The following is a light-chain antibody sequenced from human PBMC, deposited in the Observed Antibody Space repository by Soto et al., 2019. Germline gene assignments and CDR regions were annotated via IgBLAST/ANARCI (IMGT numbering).Light chain of an antibody. CDR2: DAS. CDR3: QQYNSYSPEST. J-gene: IGKJ4*01. Sequence: DIQMTQSPSTLSASVGDGVTITCRASQRISTWLAWYQQKPGKAPKLLIYDASSLETGVPSRFSGSASGTEFTLTISSLQPDDFATYYCQQYNSYSPESTFGGGTKVEIK. CDR1: QRISTW. V-gene: IGKV1-5*01.